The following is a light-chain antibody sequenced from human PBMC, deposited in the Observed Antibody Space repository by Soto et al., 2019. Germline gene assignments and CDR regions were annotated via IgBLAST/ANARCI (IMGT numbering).Light chain of an antibody. Sequence: QSVLTQPPSVSGAPGPRVTISCTGATSNIGAGYDVHWYQQLPGTAPKLLIYGNNNRPSGVPDRFSGSKSATSDSLAITGLQAEDEADYYCQSYDSSLSGWVFGGGTKLTVL. J-gene: IGLJ3*02. CDR3: QSYDSSLSGWV. V-gene: IGLV1-40*01. CDR2: GNN. CDR1: TSNIGAGYD.